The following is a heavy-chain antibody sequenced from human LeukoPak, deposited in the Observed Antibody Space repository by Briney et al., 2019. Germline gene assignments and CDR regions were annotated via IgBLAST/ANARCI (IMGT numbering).Heavy chain of an antibody. D-gene: IGHD1-26*01. CDR2: ISDSSSYI. Sequence: GGSLRLSCAASGFTVSSNYMSWVRQAPGKGLEWVSSISDSSSYIYHADSVKGRFTISRDNAKNSVYLQMNSLRAEDTATYYCTKGENGMDVWGQGTTVTVSS. J-gene: IGHJ6*02. CDR3: TKGENGMDV. V-gene: IGHV3-21*01. CDR1: GFTVSSNY.